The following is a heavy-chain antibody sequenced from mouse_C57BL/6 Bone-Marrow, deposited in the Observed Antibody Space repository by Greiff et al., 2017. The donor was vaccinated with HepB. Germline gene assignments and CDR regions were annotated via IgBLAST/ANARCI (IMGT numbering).Heavy chain of an antibody. CDR2: IDPEDGET. J-gene: IGHJ1*03. D-gene: IGHD1-1*01. CDR3: ASSSIYYDGSSFWYFDV. Sequence: EVKVEESGAELVKPGASVKLSCTASGFNIKDYYMHWVKQRTEQGLEWIGRIDPEDGETKYAPKFQGKATITADTSSNTAYLQLSSLTSEDTAVYYCASSSIYYDGSSFWYFDVWGTGTTVTVSS. V-gene: IGHV14-2*01. CDR1: GFNIKDYY.